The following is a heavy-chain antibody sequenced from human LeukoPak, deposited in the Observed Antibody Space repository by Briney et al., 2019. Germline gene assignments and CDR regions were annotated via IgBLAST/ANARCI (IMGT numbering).Heavy chain of an antibody. Sequence: GGSLRLSCAASGFTFSSYAMSWVRQAPGKGLEWVSGISGSGGKTYYAASVEGRFTISRDNSKNTLYLQLNSLRDEDTAVYYCAKERVVVPAAIRGFDYWGQGTRVTVSS. CDR3: AKERVVVPAAIRGFDY. J-gene: IGHJ4*02. CDR1: GFTFSSYA. D-gene: IGHD2-2*02. CDR2: ISGSGGKT. V-gene: IGHV3-23*01.